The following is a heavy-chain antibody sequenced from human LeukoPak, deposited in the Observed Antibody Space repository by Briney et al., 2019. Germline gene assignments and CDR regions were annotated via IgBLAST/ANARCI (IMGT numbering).Heavy chain of an antibody. CDR1: GYTFTSYD. V-gene: IGHV1-8*01. CDR2: MNPNSGNT. Sequence: ASVKVSCKASGYTFTSYDINWVRQATGQGLEWMGWMNPNSGNTGYAQKFQGRVTMTRNTSISTAYMELSSLRSEDTAVYYCARAPKGKYYYGSGSYYKMGRYYFDYWGQETLVTVSS. J-gene: IGHJ4*02. D-gene: IGHD3-10*01. CDR3: ARAPKGKYYYGSGSYYKMGRYYFDY.